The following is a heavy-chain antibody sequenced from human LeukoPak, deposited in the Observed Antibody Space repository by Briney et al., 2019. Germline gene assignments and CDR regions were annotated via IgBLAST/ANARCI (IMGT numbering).Heavy chain of an antibody. CDR3: ARRPYSDTSGRLSDV. D-gene: IGHD3-22*01. J-gene: IGHJ6*02. CDR2: IGSSSSPT. Sequence: GGSLRLSCAASGFAFSSYNMNWVRRAPGKGLEWISYIGSSSSPTHYADSVRGRFTISRDNAKNSLYLQMNSLRDDDTALYYCARRPYSDTSGRLSDVWGQGTTVTVSS. CDR1: GFAFSSYN. V-gene: IGHV3-48*02.